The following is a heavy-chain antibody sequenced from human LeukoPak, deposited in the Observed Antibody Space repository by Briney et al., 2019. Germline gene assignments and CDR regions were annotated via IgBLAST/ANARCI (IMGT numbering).Heavy chain of an antibody. Sequence: GGSLRLSCAVSGFTVSSNYMSWVRQAPGKGLEWVSIIYSGGTTYYADSVEGRFTISRDNSKNTLYLQMNSLRADDTAVYFCARWDSAGTSKYYSDYWGQGTLVTVSP. CDR2: IYSGGTT. CDR1: GFTVSSNY. V-gene: IGHV3-53*01. CDR3: ARWDSAGTSKYYSDY. D-gene: IGHD1-26*01. J-gene: IGHJ4*02.